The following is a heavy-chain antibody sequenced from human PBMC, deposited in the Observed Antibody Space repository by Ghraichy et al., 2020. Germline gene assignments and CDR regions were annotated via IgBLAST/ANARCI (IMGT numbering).Heavy chain of an antibody. J-gene: IGHJ4*02. D-gene: IGHD2-15*01. Sequence: GGSLRLSCAASGFTLSSYWMHWVRQAPGKGLVWVSRIKSDGSSTIYADAVKGRFTISRDNAKNTLYLQMHSLRAEDTAVYYCAREYCSGGRCFFGTGGSHFDYWGQGTLVTVSS. CDR3: AREYCSGGRCFFGTGGSHFDY. V-gene: IGHV3-74*01. CDR2: IKSDGSST. CDR1: GFTLSSYW.